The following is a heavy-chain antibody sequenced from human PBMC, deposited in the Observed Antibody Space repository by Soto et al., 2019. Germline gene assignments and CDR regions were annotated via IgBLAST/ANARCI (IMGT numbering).Heavy chain of an antibody. CDR1: GFSLKTTGVG. D-gene: IGHD3-16*02. V-gene: IGHV2-5*02. J-gene: IGHJ4*02. Sequence: QITLKESGPTLVKPTQTLTLTCHFSGFSLKTTGVGVGWIRQTPGKALEWLALIYWDDDKRFSPSLQSRLAIANDTSRNRVVLTMTNLDPVDTATYYRGHKENMITFGGVVAHYCFDYWGPGTMVTVSS. CDR2: IYWDDDK. CDR3: GHKENMITFGGVVAHYCFDY.